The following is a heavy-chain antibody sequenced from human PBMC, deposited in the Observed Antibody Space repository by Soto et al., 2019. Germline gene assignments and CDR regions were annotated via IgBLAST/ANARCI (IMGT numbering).Heavy chain of an antibody. CDR3: ARYTTVTKYAFDV. CDR1: SDSFSSTNW. V-gene: IGHV4-4*02. CDR2: IYHSGST. Sequence: QVQLQESGPGLVKPSGTLSLTCAVSSDSFSSTNWWTWVRQPPGKGLEWIGEIYHSGSTNQNPSLKSRVTISMDKSKNQFSLKLTSVAAADTAVYYCARYTTVTKYAFDVWGQGTMVTVSS. D-gene: IGHD4-17*01. J-gene: IGHJ3*01.